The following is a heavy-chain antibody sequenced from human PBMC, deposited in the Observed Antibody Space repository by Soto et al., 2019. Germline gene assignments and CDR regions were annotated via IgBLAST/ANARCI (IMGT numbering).Heavy chain of an antibody. CDR1: GGTFSRSA. Sequence: QVHLVQSGAEVKQPGSSVLVSCKASGGTFSRSAIRWVRQAPGQGLEWMGEIIPICGTANYAQKFKGRVKITADESTSTAYMELSSLRSEDTAMYYCARDRGPSSGYYPYWFDPWGQGTRVGVSS. CDR3: ARDRGPSSGYYPYWFDP. CDR2: IIPICGTA. D-gene: IGHD3-22*01. J-gene: IGHJ5*02. V-gene: IGHV1-69*12.